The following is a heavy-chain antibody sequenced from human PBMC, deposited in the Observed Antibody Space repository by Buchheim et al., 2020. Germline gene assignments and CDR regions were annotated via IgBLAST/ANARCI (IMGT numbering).Heavy chain of an antibody. Sequence: EVQLVESGGGLVQPGGSLRLSCAASGFTFSSYWMAWVRQAPGKGLEWVASIKQDGSEKNYVDSVKGRFTISRDSAKSLLYLQMNSLRAEDTAVYYCARAASGTGRDYWGQGTL. V-gene: IGHV3-7*01. CDR2: IKQDGSEK. CDR3: ARAASGTGRDY. J-gene: IGHJ4*02. CDR1: GFTFSSYW. D-gene: IGHD6-13*01.